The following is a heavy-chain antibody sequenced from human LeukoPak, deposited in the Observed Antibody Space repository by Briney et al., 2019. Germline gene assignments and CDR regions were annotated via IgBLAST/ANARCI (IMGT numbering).Heavy chain of an antibody. CDR2: ISGSDGST. CDR3: AKEGNYYYDSSGYLDIHVDY. Sequence: GGSLRLSCAASGFTFSRYAMTWVRQAPGKGLEWVSAISGSDGSTYYADPVKGRFTIARDNSKTTLYLQVNSLRAEDTAVYYCAKEGNYYYDSSGYLDIHVDYWGQGTLVTVSS. CDR1: GFTFSRYA. D-gene: IGHD3-22*01. V-gene: IGHV3-23*01. J-gene: IGHJ4*02.